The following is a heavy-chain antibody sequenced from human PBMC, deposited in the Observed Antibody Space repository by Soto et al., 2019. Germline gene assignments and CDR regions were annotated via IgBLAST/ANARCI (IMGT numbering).Heavy chain of an antibody. CDR1: GYTFTSYH. CDR2: ISAYNTNT. V-gene: IGHV1-18*01. CDR3: XXXTPPTDY. J-gene: IGHJ4*02. Sequence: QVQLVQSGAEVKKPGASVKVSCKTSGYTFTSYHISWVRQAPGQGLEWMGWISAYNTNTNYAQKFQGRVTMTTDTXXXXXXXXXXXXXXXXXXXXXXXXXTPPTDYWGQGTLVTVSS.